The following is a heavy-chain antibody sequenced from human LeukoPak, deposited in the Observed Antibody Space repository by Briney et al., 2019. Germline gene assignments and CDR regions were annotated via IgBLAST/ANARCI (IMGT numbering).Heavy chain of an antibody. D-gene: IGHD6-13*01. CDR2: IKEDGSEE. Sequence: GGSLRLSCAASGFTLGHYWMTWVRQAPGKGLEWVANIKEDGSEEYYVDSVKGRFTISRDNAKNTLYLQMNSLRAEDTAVYYCARSAAAGFSYYSYYLDVWGKGTTATIFS. V-gene: IGHV3-7*01. CDR3: ARSAAAGFSYYSYYLDV. J-gene: IGHJ6*03. CDR1: GFTLGHYW.